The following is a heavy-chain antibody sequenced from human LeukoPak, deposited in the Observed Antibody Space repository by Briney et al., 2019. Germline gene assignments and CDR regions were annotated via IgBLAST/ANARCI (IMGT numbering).Heavy chain of an antibody. CDR1: GGSVSSGGYY. D-gene: IGHD2-2*02. J-gene: IGHJ4*02. Sequence: PSETLSLTCTVSGGSVSSGGYYWRWIRQHPGKGLEWIGYIYYSGSTYYNPSLKSRVTISVDTSKNQFSLKLSSVTAADTAVYYCAREGGPHCGSTSCYSDYWGQGTLVTVSS. V-gene: IGHV4-31*03. CDR2: IYYSGST. CDR3: AREGGPHCGSTSCYSDY.